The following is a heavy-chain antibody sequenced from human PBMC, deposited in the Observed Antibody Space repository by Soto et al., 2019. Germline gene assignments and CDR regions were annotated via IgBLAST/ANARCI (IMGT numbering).Heavy chain of an antibody. V-gene: IGHV3-48*02. CDR2: ISSGSSTI. D-gene: IGHD3-22*01. CDR1: GFTFSYYS. Sequence: EVQLGEAGGGLVQPGVSLRLSCPASGFTFSYYSLNWVRQGPGKGLEWVAHISSGSSTINYADSVRSRFTNSRDDAKDSLYLQMNSRRDEDTAIYYCATNLSVGVINKPFGYWGQGSLGTVSS. J-gene: IGHJ4*02. CDR3: ATNLSVGVINKPFGY.